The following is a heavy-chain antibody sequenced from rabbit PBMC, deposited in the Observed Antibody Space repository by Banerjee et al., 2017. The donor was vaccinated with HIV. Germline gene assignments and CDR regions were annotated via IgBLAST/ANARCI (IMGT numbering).Heavy chain of an antibody. J-gene: IGHJ4*01. V-gene: IGHV1S45*01. CDR2: ILASSGSA. CDR1: GFTLSSYW. Sequence: QEQLVESGGGLVQPEGSLTLTCKASGFTLSSYWMCWVRQAPGKGLELITCILASSGSAYCSSWAQGRFPISKTSSTTVTMRMPSLTAADTATYFCARGLFGNAEGDLWGPGTLVTVS. CDR3: ARGLFGNAEGDL. D-gene: IGHD6-1*01.